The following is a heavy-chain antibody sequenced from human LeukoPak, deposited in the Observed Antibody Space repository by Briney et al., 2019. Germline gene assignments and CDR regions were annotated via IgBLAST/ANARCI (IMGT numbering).Heavy chain of an antibody. Sequence: GGSLRLSCAASGFTFSSHAMSWVRQAPGKGLEWVSAISGSGGSTYYADSVKGRFTISGDNSKNTLYLQMNSLRAEDTAVYYCAKAPDYIVFSTFDPWGQGTLVTVSS. V-gene: IGHV3-23*01. CDR1: GFTFSSHA. CDR2: ISGSGGST. D-gene: IGHD4-11*01. J-gene: IGHJ5*02. CDR3: AKAPDYIVFSTFDP.